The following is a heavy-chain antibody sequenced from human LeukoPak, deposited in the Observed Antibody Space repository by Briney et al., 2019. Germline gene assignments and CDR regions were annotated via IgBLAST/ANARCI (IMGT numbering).Heavy chain of an antibody. CDR1: GYSISIGYY. CDR3: ARGRAGSYRSYFDY. D-gene: IGHD3-10*01. J-gene: IGHJ4*02. CDR2: IYHSGST. V-gene: IGHV4-38-2*01. Sequence: PSETLSLTCAVSGYSISIGYYWGWIRQPPGKGLEWIGSIYHSGSTYYNPSLQSRVTISVDTSKNQFSLNLSSVTAADTAVYYCARGRAGSYRSYFDYWGQGTLVTVSS.